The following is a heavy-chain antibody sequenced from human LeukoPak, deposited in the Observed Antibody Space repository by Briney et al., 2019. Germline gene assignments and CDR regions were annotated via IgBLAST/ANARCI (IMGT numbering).Heavy chain of an antibody. J-gene: IGHJ4*02. V-gene: IGHV5-51*01. CDR1: GYSFTSYW. D-gene: IGHD3-16*01. CDR3: ARGVPYDYVWGSQPGYFDY. Sequence: GESLKISCQGSGYSFTSYWIGWVRQMPGKGLEWMGIIYPGDSDTRYSPSFQGQVTISADKSISTAYLQWSSLKASDTAMYYCARGVPYDYVWGSQPGYFDYWGQGTLVTVSS. CDR2: IYPGDSDT.